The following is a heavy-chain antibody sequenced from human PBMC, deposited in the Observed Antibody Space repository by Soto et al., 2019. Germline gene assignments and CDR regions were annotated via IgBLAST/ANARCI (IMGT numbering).Heavy chain of an antibody. CDR1: GFSLANFL. CDR2: ITPLGDNI. J-gene: IGHJ4*02. D-gene: IGHD6-19*01. CDR3: ANSARPNIGWPNIFDS. Sequence: GVPRRRSCVGSGFSLANFLMNWVRQTPGKGLEWIAYITPLGDNIYYTEPVKGRFTISRDNARNSLCLQMKSLRIEDAALYYSANSARPNIGWPNIFDSWGKGVPVTVS. V-gene: IGHV3-48*01.